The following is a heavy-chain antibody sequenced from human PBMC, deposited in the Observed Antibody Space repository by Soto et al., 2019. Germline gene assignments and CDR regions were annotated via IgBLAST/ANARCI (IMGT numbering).Heavy chain of an antibody. Sequence: EVQLLESGGGLVQPGGSLRLSCAASGFSFSDYAMSWVRQAPGKGLEWVSTIRGSGATTYYPDSVKGRFTISRDNSKNTLYLQMNSLRDEDTAIYYCAKGVVPGTADFDYWGQGTLVTVSS. V-gene: IGHV3-23*01. CDR2: IRGSGATT. CDR3: AKGVVPGTADFDY. CDR1: GFSFSDYA. D-gene: IGHD6-19*01. J-gene: IGHJ4*02.